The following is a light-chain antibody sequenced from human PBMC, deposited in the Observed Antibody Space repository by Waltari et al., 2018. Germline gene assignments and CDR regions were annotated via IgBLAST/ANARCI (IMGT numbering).Light chain of an antibody. CDR1: TGDPWTYNL. J-gene: IGLJ1*01. Sequence: QSALTQPASVSGSPGQSTTISCTGTTGDPWTYNLVSWYQQHPGKAPKLIIFEGTKRPSGVSNRFFASKSGNTASLTISGLQADDEADYHCCSYVSNTYVFGTGTKVTVL. CDR3: CSYVSNTYV. CDR2: EGT. V-gene: IGLV2-23*01.